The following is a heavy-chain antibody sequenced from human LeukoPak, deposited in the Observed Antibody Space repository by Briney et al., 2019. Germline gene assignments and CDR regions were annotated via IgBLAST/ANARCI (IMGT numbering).Heavy chain of an antibody. Sequence: SETLSLTCTVSGGSISSGGYYWSWIRQPPGKGLEWIGYIYHSGSTYYNPSLKSRVTISVDRSKNQFSLKLSSVTAADTAVYYCARRYDFWSGSAFDIWGQGTMVTVSS. CDR2: IYHSGST. CDR1: GGSISSGGYY. V-gene: IGHV4-30-2*01. J-gene: IGHJ3*02. CDR3: ARRYDFWSGSAFDI. D-gene: IGHD3-3*01.